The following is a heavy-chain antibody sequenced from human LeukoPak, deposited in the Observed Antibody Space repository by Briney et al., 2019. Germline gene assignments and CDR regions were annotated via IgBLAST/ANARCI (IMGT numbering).Heavy chain of an antibody. J-gene: IGHJ6*02. CDR2: INHSGGT. V-gene: IGHV4-34*01. D-gene: IGHD3-3*01. CDR3: ARGPSIFGVVIGPYYYYGMDV. Sequence: SETLSLTCAVYGGSFSGYYWSWIRQPPGKGLEWIGEINHSGGTNYNPSLKSRVTISVDTSKNQFSLKLSSVTAADTAVYYCARGPSIFGVVIGPYYYYGMDVWGQGTTVTVSS. CDR1: GGSFSGYY.